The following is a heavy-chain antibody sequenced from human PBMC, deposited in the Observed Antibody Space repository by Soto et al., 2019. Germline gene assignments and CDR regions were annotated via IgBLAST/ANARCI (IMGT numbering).Heavy chain of an antibody. J-gene: IGHJ4*02. CDR2: IIPIFGTA. CDR3: ARSWDSYGDYGDFDY. V-gene: IGHV1-69*13. D-gene: IGHD4-17*01. Sequence: SVKVSFKASGGTFSSYAISWLRQAPGQGLEWMGGIIPIFGTANYAQKFQGRVTITADESTSTAYMELSSLRSEDTAVYYCARSWDSYGDYGDFDYWGQGTLVTVS. CDR1: GGTFSSYA.